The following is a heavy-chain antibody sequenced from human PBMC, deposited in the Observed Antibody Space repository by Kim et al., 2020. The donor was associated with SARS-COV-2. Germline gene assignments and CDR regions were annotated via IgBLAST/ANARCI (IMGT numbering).Heavy chain of an antibody. CDR1: GYTFTSYD. D-gene: IGHD6-19*01. V-gene: IGHV1-8*01. CDR2: MNPNSGNT. Sequence: ASVKVSCKASGYTFTSYDINWVRQATGQGLEWIGWMNPNSGNTGYAQKFQGRVTMTRNTSISTAYMELSSLRSEDTAVYYCARGRGSKQWLSTVRFDPWRQGTLVTVSS. J-gene: IGHJ5*02. CDR3: ARGRGSKQWLSTVRFDP.